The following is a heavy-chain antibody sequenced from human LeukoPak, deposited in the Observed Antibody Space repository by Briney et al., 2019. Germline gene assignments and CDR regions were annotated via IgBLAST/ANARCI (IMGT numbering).Heavy chain of an antibody. CDR3: ASLASSSGLYYFDS. V-gene: IGHV1-69*13. CDR2: IIPIFGTG. Sequence: SVKVSCKASGGTFSTYVVSWVRQAPGRGLEWMGGIIPIFGTGNYAQKFQGRVTITADESTRTAYMELSSLTSEDTAVYYCASLASSSGLYYFDSWGQGTLVTVSS. CDR1: GGTFSTYV. J-gene: IGHJ4*02. D-gene: IGHD6-19*01.